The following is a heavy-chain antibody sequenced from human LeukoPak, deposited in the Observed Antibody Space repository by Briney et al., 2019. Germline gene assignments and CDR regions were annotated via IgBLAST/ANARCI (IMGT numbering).Heavy chain of an antibody. D-gene: IGHD5-18*01. CDR1: GLTFDDYA. V-gene: IGHV3-9*01. J-gene: IGHJ4*02. Sequence: PGRSLRLSCAASGLTFDDYAMHWVRQAPGKGLEWVSGISWNSGTIAYADSVRGRFTISRDNAKNSLYLQMNSLRAEDTAFYYCAKGYNYAQTSYFDSWGQGTLVTVSS. CDR3: AKGYNYAQTSYFDS. CDR2: ISWNSGTI.